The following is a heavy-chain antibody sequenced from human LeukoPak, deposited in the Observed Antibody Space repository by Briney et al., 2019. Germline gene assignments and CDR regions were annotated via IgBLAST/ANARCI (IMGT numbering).Heavy chain of an antibody. J-gene: IGHJ6*02. CDR2: MNPNNGNT. D-gene: IGHD6-13*01. CDR3: ARLASSSWPLYYYYGMDV. CDR1: GYTFTSYD. V-gene: IGHV1-8*01. Sequence: GASVKVSCKASGYTFTSYDINWVRQATGQGLEWMGWMNPNNGNTGYAQKFQGRVTMTRSTSISTAYMELSSLRFEDTAVYYCARLASSSWPLYYYYGMDVWGQGTTVTVSS.